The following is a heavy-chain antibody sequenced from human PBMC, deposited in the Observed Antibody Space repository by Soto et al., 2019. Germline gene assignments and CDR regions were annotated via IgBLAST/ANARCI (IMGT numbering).Heavy chain of an antibody. CDR1: GYTFTGYY. Sequence: ASVKVSCKASGYTFTGYYMHWVRQAPGQGLGWMGWINPNSGGTNYTQKFQGWVTMTRDTSISTAYMGLSRLRSDDTAVNYCARSDYYGSSGYPKGCAFDIWGQGTMVTVSS. CDR2: INPNSGGT. J-gene: IGHJ3*02. CDR3: ARSDYYGSSGYPKGCAFDI. V-gene: IGHV1-2*04. D-gene: IGHD3-22*01.